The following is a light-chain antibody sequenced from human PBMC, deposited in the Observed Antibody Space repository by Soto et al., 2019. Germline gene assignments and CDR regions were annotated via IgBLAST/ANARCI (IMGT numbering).Light chain of an antibody. CDR2: GAS. Sequence: EIVLTQSPGTLSLSPGERATLPCRASQSVSSNFLAWYQQKPGQAPRLLIYGASSRATGIPDRFSGSGSGTDFTLTISRLEPEHFAVYYCQQFGSSPRTFGQGTKVEIK. J-gene: IGKJ1*01. CDR3: QQFGSSPRT. V-gene: IGKV3-20*01. CDR1: QSVSSNF.